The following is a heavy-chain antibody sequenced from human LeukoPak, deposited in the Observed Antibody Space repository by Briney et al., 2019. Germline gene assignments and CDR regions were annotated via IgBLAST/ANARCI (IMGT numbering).Heavy chain of an antibody. D-gene: IGHD6-19*01. J-gene: IGHJ6*02. V-gene: IGHV1-2*02. CDR1: GYTFTGYY. Sequence: ASVKVSCTASGYTFTGYYMHWVRQAPGQGLEWMGWIKPNSGGTNYAQKFQGRVTMTRDTSISTAYMELSRLRSDDTAVYYCARVIAVAGTKYYGMDVWGQGTTVTVSS. CDR2: IKPNSGGT. CDR3: ARVIAVAGTKYYGMDV.